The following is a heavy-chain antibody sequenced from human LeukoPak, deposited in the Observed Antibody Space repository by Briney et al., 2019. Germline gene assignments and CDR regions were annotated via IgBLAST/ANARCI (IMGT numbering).Heavy chain of an antibody. CDR3: ARGEDTAMVHPLDY. CDR2: IYYSGST. V-gene: IGHV4-30-4*08. J-gene: IGHJ4*02. D-gene: IGHD5-18*01. Sequence: SETLSLTCTVSGGSISSGDYYWSWIRQPPGKGLEWIGYIYYSGSTYYNPSLKSRVTISVDTSKNHFSLKLSSVTAADTAVYYCARGEDTAMVHPLDYWGQGTLVTVSS. CDR1: GGSISSGDYY.